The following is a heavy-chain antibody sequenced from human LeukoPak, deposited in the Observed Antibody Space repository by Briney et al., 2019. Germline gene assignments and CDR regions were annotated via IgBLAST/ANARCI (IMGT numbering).Heavy chain of an antibody. CDR3: ARLAVFGDAFDI. J-gene: IGHJ3*02. Sequence: PSETLSLTCTVSGCSISSYYWSWIRQPPGKGLEWIGYIYYSGSTNYNPSLKSRVTISVDTSKNQFSLKLSSVTAADTAVYYCARLAVFGDAFDIWGQGTMVTVSS. V-gene: IGHV4-59*01. CDR1: GCSISSYY. CDR2: IYYSGST. D-gene: IGHD2-21*01.